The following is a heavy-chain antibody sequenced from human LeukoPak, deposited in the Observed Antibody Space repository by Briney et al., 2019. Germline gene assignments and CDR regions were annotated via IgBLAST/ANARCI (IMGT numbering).Heavy chain of an antibody. Sequence: GGSLRLSCAASGFTFSSYGMHWVRQAPGKGLEWVAVIWYDGSNKYYADSVKGRFTISRDNSKNTLYLQMNSLRAEDTAVYYCARDWTTVSGAFDIWGQRTMVTVSS. CDR1: GFTFSSYG. V-gene: IGHV3-33*01. CDR2: IWYDGSNK. D-gene: IGHD4-17*01. J-gene: IGHJ3*02. CDR3: ARDWTTVSGAFDI.